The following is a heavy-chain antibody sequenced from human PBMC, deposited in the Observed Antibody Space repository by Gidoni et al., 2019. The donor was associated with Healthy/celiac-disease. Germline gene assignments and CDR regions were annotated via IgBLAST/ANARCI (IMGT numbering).Heavy chain of an antibody. J-gene: IGHJ6*02. CDR2: TYYRSRWYN. CDR3: ARDPFGYNYGLDV. CDR1: GSSVPSTSAA. D-gene: IGHD3-10*01. V-gene: IGHV6-1*01. Sequence: QVQLQQSGPGLVKPSQTLSLTCAISGSSVPSTSAAWNWIRQSPSRGLEWLRRTYYRSRWYNAYAVSVKSRITINPDTSKNQFSLQLNSVTPEDTAVYYCARDPFGYNYGLDVWGQGTTVTVSS.